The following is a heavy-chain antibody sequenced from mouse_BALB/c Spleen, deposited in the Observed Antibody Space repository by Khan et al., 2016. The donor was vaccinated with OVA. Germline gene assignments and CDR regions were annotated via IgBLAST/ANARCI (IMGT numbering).Heavy chain of an antibody. CDR2: ISTGSGTT. V-gene: IGHV1S41*01. CDR3: ARGYYYFSSHYAMDY. J-gene: IGHJ4*01. CDR1: GYTFTSYG. Sequence: DLVKPGASVKLSCKVSGYTFTSYGINWIKQRPGKGLEWIGRISTGSGTTYYNEMFKGMATLTEDTSSSTAFILLSSLSSEHSSVSFCARGYYYFSSHYAMDYWGQGTSVTVSS. D-gene: IGHD1-1*01.